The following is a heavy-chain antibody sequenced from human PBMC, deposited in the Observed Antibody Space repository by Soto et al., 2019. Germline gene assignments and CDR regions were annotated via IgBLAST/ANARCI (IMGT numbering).Heavy chain of an antibody. Sequence: GASVKVSCKAPGYTFTSYYMHWVRQAPGQGLEWMGIINPSGGSTSYAQKFQGRVTMTRDTSTSTVYMELSSLRSEDTAVYYCARANYYDSSGYYYYFDYWGQGTLVTVSS. CDR1: GYTFTSYY. CDR2: INPSGGST. CDR3: ARANYYDSSGYYYYFDY. J-gene: IGHJ4*02. V-gene: IGHV1-46*01. D-gene: IGHD3-22*01.